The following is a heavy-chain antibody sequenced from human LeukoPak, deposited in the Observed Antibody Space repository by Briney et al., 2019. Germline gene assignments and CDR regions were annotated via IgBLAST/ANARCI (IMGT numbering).Heavy chain of an antibody. CDR2: ISSSSSYT. D-gene: IGHD1-1*01. V-gene: IGHV3-11*06. Sequence: KPGGSLTLSCAASGFTFSDYYMSWLRQAPGKGLEWVSYISSSSSYTKYGDSVKGRFTISRDNAKNSLYLQVNSLRAEDTAVYYCARGTGTTAYFDYWGQGTLVTVSS. J-gene: IGHJ4*02. CDR3: ARGTGTTAYFDY. CDR1: GFTFSDYY.